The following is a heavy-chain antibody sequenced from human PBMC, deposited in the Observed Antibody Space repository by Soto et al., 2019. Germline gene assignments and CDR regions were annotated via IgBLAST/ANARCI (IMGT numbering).Heavy chain of an antibody. CDR1: GFTFSSYG. Sequence: GGSLRLSCAASGFTFSSYGMHWVRQAPGKGLEWVAVIWYDGSNKYYADSVKGRFTISRDNSKNTLYLQMNSLRAEDSAVYYCASLLAISSIAARDYWGQGTLVPVSS. D-gene: IGHD6-6*01. CDR3: ASLLAISSIAARDY. J-gene: IGHJ4*02. CDR2: IWYDGSNK. V-gene: IGHV3-33*08.